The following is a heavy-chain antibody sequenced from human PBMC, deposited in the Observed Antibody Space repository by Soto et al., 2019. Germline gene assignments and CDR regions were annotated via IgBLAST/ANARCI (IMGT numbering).Heavy chain of an antibody. V-gene: IGHV3-48*01. Sequence: LRLSCAASGFTFSSYSMNWVRQAPGKGLEWVSYISSSSSTIYYADSVKGRFTISRDNAKNSLYLQMNSLRAEDTAVYYCARSEYSSGWSLFDYWGQGTLVTVSS. J-gene: IGHJ4*02. D-gene: IGHD6-19*01. CDR2: ISSSSSTI. CDR3: ARSEYSSGWSLFDY. CDR1: GFTFSSYS.